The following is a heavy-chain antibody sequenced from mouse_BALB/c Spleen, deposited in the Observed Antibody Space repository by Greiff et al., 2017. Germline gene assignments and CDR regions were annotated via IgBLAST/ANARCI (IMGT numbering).Heavy chain of an antibody. J-gene: IGHJ2*01. CDR2: ISSGSSTI. Sequence: EVKLQESGGGLVQPGGSLKLTCAVSGFSFSSYGMHWVRQAPEKGLEWVAYISSGSSTIYYADTVKGRFTITRDTTKNTLFLQMTSLRSEDTAMYYCATSHCACDSYYFDYWGQGTTLTVSS. CDR1: GFSFSSYG. CDR3: ATSHCACDSYYFDY. V-gene: IGHV5-17*01. D-gene: IGHD1-2*01.